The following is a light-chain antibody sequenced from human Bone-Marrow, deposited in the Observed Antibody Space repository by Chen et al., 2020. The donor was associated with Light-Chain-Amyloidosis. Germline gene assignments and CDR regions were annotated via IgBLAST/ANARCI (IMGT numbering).Light chain of an antibody. J-gene: IGLJ1*01. CDR1: SLRSYS. V-gene: IGLV3-19*01. CDR2: DRK. CDR3: YSRDISGDHV. Sequence: SSELTQGPAVSVALGQIVRITCQGDSLRSYSASWFQQKAGQAPVLVIYDRKYRPSGIPHRFSGSTSGNTASLTITGAQAEDEADYYCYSRDISGDHVFGTGTKVTVL.